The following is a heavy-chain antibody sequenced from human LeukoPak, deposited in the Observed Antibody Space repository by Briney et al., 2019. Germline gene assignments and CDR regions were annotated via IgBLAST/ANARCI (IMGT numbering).Heavy chain of an antibody. V-gene: IGHV4-59*01. J-gene: IGHJ4*02. D-gene: IGHD2-2*02. CDR1: GGSISSYY. CDR3: ARDVDTHFDY. CDR2: IYYSGST. Sequence: SETLSLTCTVSGGSISSYYWSWIRQPPGKGLEWIGYIYYSGSTNYNPSLKSRVTISVDTSKNQFSLRLSSVTAADTAVYYCARDVDTHFDYRGQGTLVTVSS.